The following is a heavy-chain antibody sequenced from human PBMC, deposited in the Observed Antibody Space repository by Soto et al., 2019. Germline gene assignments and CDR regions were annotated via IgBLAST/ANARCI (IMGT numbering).Heavy chain of an antibody. D-gene: IGHD6-6*01. Sequence: PSETLSLTCTVSGGSISSYYWSWIRQPPGKGLEWIGYIYYSGSTNYNPSLKSRVTISVDTSKNQFSLKLSSVTAADTAVYYCARGRRGWYSSSTDLFDPWGQGTLVTVSS. CDR2: IYYSGST. CDR1: GGSISSYY. V-gene: IGHV4-59*01. J-gene: IGHJ5*02. CDR3: ARGRRGWYSSSTDLFDP.